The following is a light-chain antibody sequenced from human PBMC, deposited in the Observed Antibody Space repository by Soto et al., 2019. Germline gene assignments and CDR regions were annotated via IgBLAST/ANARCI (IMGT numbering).Light chain of an antibody. J-gene: IGKJ4*01. Sequence: EILLTHKQATLPLSPGERATLSCRASQSVSSYLDCYQQKPGHAPRLLIYDAPNRSTGIPARFSGSGSGTDFTLTISSREPEDFAVYYGQQRSNWLTFGGGTKADIK. CDR1: QSVSSY. V-gene: IGKV3-11*01. CDR2: DAP. CDR3: QQRSNWLT.